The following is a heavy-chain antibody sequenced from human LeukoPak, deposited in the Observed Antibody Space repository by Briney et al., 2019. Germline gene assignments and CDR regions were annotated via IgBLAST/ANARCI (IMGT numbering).Heavy chain of an antibody. CDR1: GYTFTSYY. CDR2: INPSGGST. J-gene: IGHJ1*01. V-gene: IGHV1-46*01. Sequence: PVASVKVSCKASGYTFTSYYMHWVRQAPGQGLEWMGIINPSGGSTSYAQKFQARVTFTRITSMSTAYMELRSLRSEDTAVYYCARGERGYRYGFEYFQKWGQGTLVTVSS. CDR3: ARGERGYRYGFEYFQK. D-gene: IGHD5-18*01.